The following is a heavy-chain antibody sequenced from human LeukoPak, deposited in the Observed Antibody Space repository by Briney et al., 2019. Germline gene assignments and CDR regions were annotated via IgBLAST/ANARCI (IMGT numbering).Heavy chain of an antibody. V-gene: IGHV7-4-1*02. D-gene: IGHD6-19*01. CDR2: INANTGNP. J-gene: IGHJ6*03. CDR1: GYTFTSYA. CDR3: ARSPPEQWLAYYYYYYMDV. Sequence: ASVKVSCKASGYTFTSYAMNWVRQAPGQGLEWMGWINANTGNPTYAQGFTGRFVFSLDTSVSTAYLQISSLKAEDAAVYYCARSPPEQWLAYYYYYYMDVWGKGTTVTVSS.